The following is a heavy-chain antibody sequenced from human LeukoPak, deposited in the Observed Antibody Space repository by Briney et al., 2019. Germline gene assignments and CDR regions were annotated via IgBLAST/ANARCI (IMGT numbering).Heavy chain of an antibody. D-gene: IGHD2-15*01. J-gene: IGHJ4*02. CDR3: ARGDCSGGSCYGEGFDY. V-gene: IGHV3-33*01. Sequence: PGRSLRLSCAASGFTFSSYGMHWVRQAPGKGLEWVAVIWYDGSNKYYADSVKGRFTISRDNSKNTLYLQMNSLRAEDTAVYYCARGDCSGGSCYGEGFDYWGQGTLVTVSS. CDR1: GFTFSSYG. CDR2: IWYDGSNK.